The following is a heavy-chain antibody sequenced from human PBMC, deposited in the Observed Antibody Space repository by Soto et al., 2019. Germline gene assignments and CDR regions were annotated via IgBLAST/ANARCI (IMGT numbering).Heavy chain of an antibody. CDR3: ARVGSGSYWDYFDY. V-gene: IGHV3-21*01. CDR2: ISSSSSYI. D-gene: IGHD1-26*01. Sequence: GGSLRLSCAASGFTVSSIYMNWVRQAPGKGLEWVSSISSSSSYIYYADSVKGRFTISRDNAKNSLYLQMNSLRAEDTAVYYCARVGSGSYWDYFDYWGQGTLVTVSS. CDR1: GFTVSSIY. J-gene: IGHJ4*02.